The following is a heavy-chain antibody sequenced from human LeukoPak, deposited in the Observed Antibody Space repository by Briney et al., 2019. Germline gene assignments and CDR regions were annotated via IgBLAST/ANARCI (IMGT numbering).Heavy chain of an antibody. Sequence: SETLSLTCSVSGGSISSYYWSWILQPAGKGLEWIGRIYSSGSTNYNPSLKSRVTMSVDTSKNQFSLKLSSVTAADTAVYYCARYGSTVFDIWGRGTMVTVSS. CDR3: ARYGSTVFDI. V-gene: IGHV4-4*07. J-gene: IGHJ3*02. CDR2: IYSSGST. CDR1: GGSISSYY. D-gene: IGHD2-2*03.